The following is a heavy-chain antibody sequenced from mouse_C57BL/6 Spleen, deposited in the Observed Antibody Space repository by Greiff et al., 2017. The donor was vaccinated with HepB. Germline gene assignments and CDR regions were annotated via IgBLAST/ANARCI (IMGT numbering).Heavy chain of an antibody. V-gene: IGHV5-4*01. D-gene: IGHD1-1*01. J-gene: IGHJ1*03. CDR2: ISDGGSYT. CDR3: AREKGDYYGSSTHWYFDV. CDR1: GFTFSSYA. Sequence: EVMLVESGGGLVKPGGSLKLSCAASGFTFSSYAMSWVRQTPEKRLEWVATISDGGSYTYYPDNVKGRFTISRDNAKNNLYLQMSHLKSEDTAMYYCAREKGDYYGSSTHWYFDVWGTGTTVTVSS.